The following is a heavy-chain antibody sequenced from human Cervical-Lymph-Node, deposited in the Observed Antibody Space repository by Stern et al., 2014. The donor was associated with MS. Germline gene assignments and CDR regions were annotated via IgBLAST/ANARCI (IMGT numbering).Heavy chain of an antibody. V-gene: IGHV5-10-1*03. Sequence: EVQLVQSGAEVKKPGESLRISCKGSGYSFTSYWISWVRQMPGKGLEWLGRIDPSDSFTNYSPSFQGHVTIPALKSLSPAPLQWSSLKASDTAMYYCARRCSRRIDAFDIWGQGTMVTVSS. D-gene: IGHD2-15*01. CDR1: GYSFTSYW. CDR3: ARRCSRRIDAFDI. J-gene: IGHJ3*02. CDR2: IDPSDSFT.